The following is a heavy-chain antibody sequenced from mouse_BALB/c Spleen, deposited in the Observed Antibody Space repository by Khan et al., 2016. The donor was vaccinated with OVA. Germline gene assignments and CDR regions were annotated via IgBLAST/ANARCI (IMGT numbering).Heavy chain of an antibody. Sequence: VELVESGPGLVAPSQSLSITCTVTGFSFTSYGVHWVRQPPGKGLEWLGVIWAGGSTNYNSALMSSLSISKDNSNSQVFLNMNSLQTDDTAMYYCARLEDIWGQGTTLTVSS. CDR1: GFSFTSYG. CDR3: ARLEDI. V-gene: IGHV2-9*02. D-gene: IGHD1-3*01. CDR2: IWAGGST. J-gene: IGHJ2*01.